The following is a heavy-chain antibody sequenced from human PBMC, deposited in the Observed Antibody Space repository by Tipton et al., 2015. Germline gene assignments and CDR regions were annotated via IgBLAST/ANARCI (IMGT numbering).Heavy chain of an antibody. J-gene: IGHJ3*02. CDR1: GFTVSSNY. Sequence: GSLRLSCAASGFTVSSNYMTWVRQAPGKGLEWVSVIYSATFTDYVDSVKGRFTISRDNSKNTLYLQMTSLRAEDTAMYYCARELAVEAFDIWGQGTMVTVSS. CDR2: IYSATFT. D-gene: IGHD6-19*01. CDR3: ARELAVEAFDI. V-gene: IGHV3-53*01.